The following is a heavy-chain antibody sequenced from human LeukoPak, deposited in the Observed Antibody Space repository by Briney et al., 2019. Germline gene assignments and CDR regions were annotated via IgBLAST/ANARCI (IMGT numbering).Heavy chain of an antibody. CDR2: IYYSGHT. Sequence: SETLSLTCTVSGGSISSRSYYWGWIRQPPGKGLEWIGSIYYSGHTYYNPSLKSRVTISVDTSKNQFSLKLSSVTAADTAVYYCARPGGYCGGDCYSNPDVWGQGTTVTVSS. CDR1: GGSISSRSYY. J-gene: IGHJ6*02. D-gene: IGHD2-21*02. V-gene: IGHV4-39*01. CDR3: ARPGGYCGGDCYSNPDV.